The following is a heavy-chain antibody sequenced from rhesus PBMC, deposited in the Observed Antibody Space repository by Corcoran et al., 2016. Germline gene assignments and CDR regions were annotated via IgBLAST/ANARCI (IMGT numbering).Heavy chain of an antibody. D-gene: IGHD6-31*01. V-gene: IGHV4-76*01. CDR2: IYGSSGST. J-gene: IGHJ6*01. Sequence: QVQLQESGPGVVKPSETLSLTCAVSGGSISSGYDWSRIRQPPGKWLEWIAYIYGSSGSTNYDPSLKSRVTISKDASKNQFSLKLSSVTAADTAVYYCARPHSSGWADAFDSWGQGVVVTVSS. CDR1: GGSISSGYD. CDR3: ARPHSSGWADAFDS.